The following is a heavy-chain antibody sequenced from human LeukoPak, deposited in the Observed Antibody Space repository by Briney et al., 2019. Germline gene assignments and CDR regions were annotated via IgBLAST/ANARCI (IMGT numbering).Heavy chain of an antibody. V-gene: IGHV1-18*01. CDR2: ISAYNGNT. Sequence: ASVKVSCKASGGTFSSYAISWVRQAPGQGLEWMGWISAYNGNTNYAQKLQGRVTMTTDTSTSTAYMELRSLRSDDTAVYYCARDEGCGGDCSPPDYWGQGTLVTVSS. J-gene: IGHJ4*02. CDR1: GGTFSSYA. CDR3: ARDEGCGGDCSPPDY. D-gene: IGHD2-21*02.